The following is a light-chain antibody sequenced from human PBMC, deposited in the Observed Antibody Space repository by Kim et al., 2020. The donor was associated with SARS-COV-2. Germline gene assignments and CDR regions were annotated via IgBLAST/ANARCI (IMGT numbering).Light chain of an antibody. V-gene: IGKV1-39*01. CDR3: QQSYSTPI. CDR1: QDLNTY. Sequence: DSQLTQSPSSLSASVGDRVTISCRTSQDLNTYLNWYQQKPGKAPKLLIYAASSLQNGVPSRFSGNTSGTDFTLTINSLQPEDFATYYCQQSYSTPIFGQGTRLETK. J-gene: IGKJ5*01. CDR2: AAS.